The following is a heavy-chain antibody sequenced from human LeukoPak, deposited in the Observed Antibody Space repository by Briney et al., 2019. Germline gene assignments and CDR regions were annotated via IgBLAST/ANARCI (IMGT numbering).Heavy chain of an antibody. CDR1: GFTFSSYA. Sequence: PGGSLRLSCAASGFTFSSYAMSWVRQAPGKGLEWVSAISGSGGSTYYADSVKGRFTISRDNSKNTLYLQMNNLRAEDTAVYYCAKVGPLVVTAIRLYYFDYWGQGTLVTVSS. CDR2: ISGSGGST. D-gene: IGHD2-21*02. J-gene: IGHJ4*02. CDR3: AKVGPLVVTAIRLYYFDY. V-gene: IGHV3-23*01.